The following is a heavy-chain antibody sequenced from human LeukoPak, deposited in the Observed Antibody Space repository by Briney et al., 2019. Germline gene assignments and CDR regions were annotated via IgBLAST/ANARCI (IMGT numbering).Heavy chain of an antibody. Sequence: ASAKVSCKVSGYTLTELSMHWVRQAPGKGLEWMGGFDPEDGETIYAQKFQGRVTMTEDTSTDTAYMELSSLRSEDTAVYYCATDIKFDGSGSYYRTPRDGFDPWGQGTLVTVSS. J-gene: IGHJ5*02. D-gene: IGHD3-10*01. CDR3: ATDIKFDGSGSYYRTPRDGFDP. V-gene: IGHV1-24*01. CDR1: GYTLTELS. CDR2: FDPEDGET.